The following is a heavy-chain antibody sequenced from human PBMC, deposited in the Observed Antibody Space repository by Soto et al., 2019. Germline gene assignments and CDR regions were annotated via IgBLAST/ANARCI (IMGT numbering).Heavy chain of an antibody. Sequence: QVQLVQSGAEVKKPGASVKVSCKASGYTFTGYFMHWVRQAPGQGLEWMGWINSNSGATKYAQKFQGRVTLSRDTSISTAYMELSGLRSDDTAGYYCARGGGTILAPLPWGQGTLVTVSS. J-gene: IGHJ5*02. V-gene: IGHV1-2*02. CDR2: INSNSGAT. D-gene: IGHD3-3*01. CDR3: ARGGGTILAPLP. CDR1: GYTFTGYF.